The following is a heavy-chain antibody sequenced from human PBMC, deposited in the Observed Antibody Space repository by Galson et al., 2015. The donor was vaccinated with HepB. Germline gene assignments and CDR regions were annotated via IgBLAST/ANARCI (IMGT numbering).Heavy chain of an antibody. D-gene: IGHD1-26*01. J-gene: IGHJ4*02. Sequence: SLRLSCAASGFTFGNYATSWFRQAPGKGLEWVAFIRGKAYGGTTEYAASVKGRFTISRDDSKSIAYLQMKSLKTEDTAVYYCTRVPDIVGAYYFDYWGQGTLVTVSS. V-gene: IGHV3-49*03. CDR1: GFTFGNYA. CDR3: TRVPDIVGAYYFDY. CDR2: IRGKAYGGTT.